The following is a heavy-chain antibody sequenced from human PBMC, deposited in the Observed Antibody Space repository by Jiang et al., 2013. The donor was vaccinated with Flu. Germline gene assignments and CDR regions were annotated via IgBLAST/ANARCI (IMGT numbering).Heavy chain of an antibody. Sequence: LLKPSETLSLTCTVSGGSINSYYWSWIRQPPGKGLEWIGEINHSGSTNYNPSLKSRVTISVDTSKNQFSLKLTSVTAADTAVYYCARGRIEVAGTPRSDYYHGMDVWGQGTTVTVSS. CDR2: INHSGST. J-gene: IGHJ6*02. D-gene: IGHD6-19*01. CDR1: GGSINSYY. CDR3: ARGRIEVAGTPRSDYYHGMDV. V-gene: IGHV4-34*01.